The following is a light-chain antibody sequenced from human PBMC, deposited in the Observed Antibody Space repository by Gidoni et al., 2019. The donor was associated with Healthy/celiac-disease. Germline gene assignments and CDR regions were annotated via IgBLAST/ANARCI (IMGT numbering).Light chain of an antibody. CDR3: QQRSNWQGX. V-gene: IGKV3-11*01. CDR1: QSVSSY. J-gene: IGKJ4*01. CDR2: DAS. Sequence: EIVLTQSPATLSLSPGERATLSCRASQSVSSYLAWYQQKPGQAPRLLIYDASNRATGIPARFSGSGSGTDFTLTISSLEPEDFAVYYCQQRSNWQGXXXGGTKVEIK.